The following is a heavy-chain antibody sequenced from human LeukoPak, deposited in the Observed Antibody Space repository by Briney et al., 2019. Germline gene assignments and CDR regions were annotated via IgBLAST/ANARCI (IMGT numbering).Heavy chain of an antibody. CDR2: IYTSGST. CDR3: ARSYTWSYYYYYMDV. J-gene: IGHJ6*03. V-gene: IGHV4-4*09. CDR1: GGSISSYY. D-gene: IGHD3-16*02. Sequence: SETLSLTCTVSGGSISSYYWSWIRQPPGKGLEWIGYIYTSGSTNYNPSLRSRVTISVDTSKNQFSLKLSSVTAADTAVYYCARSYTWSYYYYYMDVWGKGTTVTVSS.